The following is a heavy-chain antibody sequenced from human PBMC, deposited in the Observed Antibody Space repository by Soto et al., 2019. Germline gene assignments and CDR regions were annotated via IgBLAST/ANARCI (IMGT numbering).Heavy chain of an antibody. J-gene: IGHJ4*02. Sequence: SETLSLTCTVSGGSISSGGYYWSWIRQHPGKGLEWIGYIYYSGSTYYNPSLKSRVTISVDTSKNQFSLKLSSVTAADTAVYYCARGGTMTGLDYWGQGTLVTVSS. V-gene: IGHV4-31*03. CDR3: ARGGTMTGLDY. CDR1: GGSISSGGYY. D-gene: IGHD3-22*01. CDR2: IYYSGST.